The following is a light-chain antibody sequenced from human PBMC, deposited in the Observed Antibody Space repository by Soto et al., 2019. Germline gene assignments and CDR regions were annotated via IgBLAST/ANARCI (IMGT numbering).Light chain of an antibody. J-gene: IGLJ3*02. CDR1: SGHSNYI. CDR3: ETWDANIQV. CDR2: VETDGTY. Sequence: QLVLTQSSSASASLGSSVRLTCSLSSGHSNYIIAWHQHRPGEAPRYLMKVETDGTYNKGSGVPDRFSGSSSGADRYLSISNVQSDDEADYYCETWDANIQVFGGGTKLTVL. V-gene: IGLV4-60*03.